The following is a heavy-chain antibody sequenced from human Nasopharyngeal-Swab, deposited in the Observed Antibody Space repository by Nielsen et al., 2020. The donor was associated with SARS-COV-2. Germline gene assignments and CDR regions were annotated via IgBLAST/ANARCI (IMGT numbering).Heavy chain of an antibody. CDR3: VHSSSYYYGMDV. CDR1: GGSFSRYA. Sequence: SVKVSCKASGGSFSRYAISCLLHAPGQGLEWMGRIIPILGIANYAQKFQGRVTITADKSTSTAYMELSSLRSEDTAVYYCVHSSSYYYGMDVWGQGTTVTVSS. CDR2: IIPILGIA. D-gene: IGHD5-18*01. J-gene: IGHJ6*02. V-gene: IGHV1-69*04.